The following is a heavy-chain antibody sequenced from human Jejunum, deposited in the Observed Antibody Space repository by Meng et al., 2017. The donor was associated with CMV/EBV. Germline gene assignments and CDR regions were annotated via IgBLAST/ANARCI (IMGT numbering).Heavy chain of an antibody. Sequence: QVQLVQSGAEVKKPGASVKVSCKASGYTFTSYDINWVRQATGQGLEWMGWVNPSSGNTGYAQTFQDRVTMTRNTSISTVYMELSSLKSDDTAVYYCARGPYGDYKFDYWGQGTLVTVSS. V-gene: IGHV1-8*01. CDR1: GYTFTSYD. D-gene: IGHD4-17*01. J-gene: IGHJ4*02. CDR3: ARGPYGDYKFDY. CDR2: VNPSSGNT.